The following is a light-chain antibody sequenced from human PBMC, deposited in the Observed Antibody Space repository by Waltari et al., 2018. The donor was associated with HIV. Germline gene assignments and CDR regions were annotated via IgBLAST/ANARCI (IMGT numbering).Light chain of an antibody. CDR1: SNNVGTDTS. J-gene: IGLJ3*02. Sequence: QSALTQPASVSGSPGQSSTIPCPGTSNNVGTDTSVAWYQHHPGKAPKLSIYDVNSRPSGVSSRFSGSKSGSTASLTIAGLQDEDEAYYYCNSYTISSTWMFGGGTKLTVL. CDR2: DVN. CDR3: NSYTISSTWM. V-gene: IGLV2-14*03.